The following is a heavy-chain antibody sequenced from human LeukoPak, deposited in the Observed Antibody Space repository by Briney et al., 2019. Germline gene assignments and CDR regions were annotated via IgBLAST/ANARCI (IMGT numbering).Heavy chain of an antibody. Sequence: ASVKVSCKVSGYTLTELSMHWVRQAPGKGLEWMGGFDPEDGETIYAQKFQGRVTMTEDTSTDTAYMELSSLRSEDTAVYYCATANANTLFYYYGMDVWGQGTTVIVSS. D-gene: IGHD2-2*02. CDR1: GYTLTELS. J-gene: IGHJ6*02. CDR2: FDPEDGET. CDR3: ATANANTLFYYYGMDV. V-gene: IGHV1-24*01.